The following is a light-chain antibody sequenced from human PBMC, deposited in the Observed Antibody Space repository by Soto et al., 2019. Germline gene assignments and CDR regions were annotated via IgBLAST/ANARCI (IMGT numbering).Light chain of an antibody. Sequence: DIVMTQSPDSLAVSLGERATINCKSSQSVLYTSDNKNCLAWYQQKPGQPPKLLISWASTRESGVPDRFSGSGSGTDFTLTISSLQAEDVAVYYCHQYYSTPRTFGQGTKVDIK. CDR3: HQYYSTPRT. CDR1: QSVLYTSDNKNC. J-gene: IGKJ1*01. V-gene: IGKV4-1*01. CDR2: WAS.